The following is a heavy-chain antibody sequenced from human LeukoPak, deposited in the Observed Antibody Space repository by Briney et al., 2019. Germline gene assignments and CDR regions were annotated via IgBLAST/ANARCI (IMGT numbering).Heavy chain of an antibody. V-gene: IGHV1-24*01. CDR1: GYTLTELS. CDR3: ATGYSIAAAGTYHY. J-gene: IGHJ4*02. Sequence: GASVKVSCKVSGYTLTELSMHWVRQAPGKGLEWMGGFDPEDGETIYAQKFQGRVTMTENTSTDTAYMGLSSLRSEDTAVYYCATGYSIAAAGTYHYWGQGTLVTVSS. D-gene: IGHD6-13*01. CDR2: FDPEDGET.